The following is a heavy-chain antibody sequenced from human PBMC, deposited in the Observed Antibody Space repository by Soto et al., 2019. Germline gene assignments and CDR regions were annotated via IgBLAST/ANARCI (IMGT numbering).Heavy chain of an antibody. D-gene: IGHD5-12*01. Sequence: PSETLSLTCTVSGGSISSSSYYWGWIRQPPGKGLEWIGSIYYSGSTNYNPSLKSRVTISVDTSKNQFSLKLSSVTAADTAVYYCARVDSGYDWRDYYMDVWGKGTTVTVSS. V-gene: IGHV4-39*07. J-gene: IGHJ6*03. CDR3: ARVDSGYDWRDYYMDV. CDR2: IYYSGST. CDR1: GGSISSSSYY.